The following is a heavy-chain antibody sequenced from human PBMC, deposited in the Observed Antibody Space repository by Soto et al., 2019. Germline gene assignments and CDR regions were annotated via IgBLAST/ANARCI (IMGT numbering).Heavy chain of an antibody. CDR3: ASDDDYGSESSRHYYYAMDG. D-gene: IGHD3-10*01. V-gene: IGHV1-69*01. Sequence: QVQLVQSGAEVKKPGSSVKVSCKASGGTFSSYAISWVRQAPGQGLEWMGGIIPIFGTSNYEQKFQGRVTITAVESTRTACRELSSLRSEDTAVYYSASDDDYGSESSRHYYYAMDGWSQGTTVTVYS. CDR1: GGTFSSYA. J-gene: IGHJ6*02. CDR2: IIPIFGTS.